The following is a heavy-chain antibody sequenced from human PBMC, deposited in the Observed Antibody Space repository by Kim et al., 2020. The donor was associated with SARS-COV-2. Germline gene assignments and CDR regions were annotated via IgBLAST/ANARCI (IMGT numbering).Heavy chain of an antibody. CDR2: IWYDGSNK. CDR3: AKEAIAARGFGMDV. D-gene: IGHD6-6*01. J-gene: IGHJ6*02. Sequence: GGSLRLSCAASGFTFSSYGMHWVRQAPGKGLEWVAVIWYDGSNKYYADSVKGRFTISRDNSKNTLYLQMNSLRAEDTAVYYCAKEAIAARGFGMDVWGQGTTVTVSS. V-gene: IGHV3-33*06. CDR1: GFTFSSYG.